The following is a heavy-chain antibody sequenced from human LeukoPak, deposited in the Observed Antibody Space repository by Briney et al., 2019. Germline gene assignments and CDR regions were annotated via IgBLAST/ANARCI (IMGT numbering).Heavy chain of an antibody. CDR3: ARDRYYGSGSYYSFNWFDP. CDR2: INPNSGDT. D-gene: IGHD3-10*01. J-gene: IGHJ5*02. Sequence: GASVKVSCKPSGYTFIHHYIHWVRQAPGQGLEWMGWINPNSGDTYNAQKFQGRVTMTRDTSISTAYMELSRLRFDDTAVYYCARDRYYGSGSYYSFNWFDPWGQGTLVTVSS. CDR1: GYTFIHHY. V-gene: IGHV1-2*02.